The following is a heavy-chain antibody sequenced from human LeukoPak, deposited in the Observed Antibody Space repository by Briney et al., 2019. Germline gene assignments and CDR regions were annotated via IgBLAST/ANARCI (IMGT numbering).Heavy chain of an antibody. J-gene: IGHJ3*02. CDR3: ASPASTVTTDDAFDI. D-gene: IGHD4-17*01. V-gene: IGHV1-69*13. Sequence: VASVKVSFTASGGTFSIYAINWVRQAPGQGLEWMGGIIPIFGTANYAQKFQGRVTITADESTSTAYMELSSLRSEDTAVYYCASPASTVTTDDAFDIWGQGTMVTVSS. CDR1: GGTFSIYA. CDR2: IIPIFGTA.